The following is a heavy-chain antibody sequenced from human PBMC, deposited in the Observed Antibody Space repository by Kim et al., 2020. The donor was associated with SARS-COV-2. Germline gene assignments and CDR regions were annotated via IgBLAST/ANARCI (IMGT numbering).Heavy chain of an antibody. V-gene: IGHV3-33*01. CDR2: IWYDGSNK. J-gene: IGHJ6*02. Sequence: GGSLRLSCAASGFTFSSYGMHWVRQAPGKGREWVAVIWYDGSNKYYADSVKGRFTISRDNSKNTLYLQMNSLRAEDTAVYYCASYGSTPDYDFWSGYYPNYYYYGMDVWGQGTTVTVSS. CDR1: GFTFSSYG. D-gene: IGHD3-3*01. CDR3: ASYGSTPDYDFWSGYYPNYYYYGMDV.